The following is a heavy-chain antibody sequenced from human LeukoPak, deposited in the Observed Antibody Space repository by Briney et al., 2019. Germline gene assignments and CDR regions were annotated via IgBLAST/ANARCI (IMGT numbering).Heavy chain of an antibody. J-gene: IGHJ4*02. CDR3: AKGQGSGSYYNGYDY. CDR1: GFTFSSYG. V-gene: IGHV3-30*02. D-gene: IGHD3-10*01. Sequence: PGGSLRLSCAASGFTFSSYGMHWVRQAPGKGLEGVAFIRYDGSNKYYADSVKGRFTISRDNSKNTLYLQMNSLRAEDTAVYYCAKGQGSGSYYNGYDYWGQGTLVTVSS. CDR2: IRYDGSNK.